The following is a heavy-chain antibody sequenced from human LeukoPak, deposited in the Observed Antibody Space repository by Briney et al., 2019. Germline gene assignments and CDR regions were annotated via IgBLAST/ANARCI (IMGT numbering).Heavy chain of an antibody. Sequence: SVKVSCKASGGTFSSYAISWVRQAPGQGLEWMGGIIPIFGTANYAQKFQGRVTITTDESTSTAYMELSSLRSEDTAVYYCARGGAGVSWLYYYYYYMDVWGKGTTVTVSS. V-gene: IGHV1-69*05. D-gene: IGHD2-15*01. CDR2: IIPIFGTA. CDR3: ARGGAGVSWLYYYYYYMDV. CDR1: GGTFSSYA. J-gene: IGHJ6*03.